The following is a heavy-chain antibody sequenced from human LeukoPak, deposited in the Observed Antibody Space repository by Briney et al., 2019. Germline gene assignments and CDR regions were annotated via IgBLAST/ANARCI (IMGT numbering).Heavy chain of an antibody. J-gene: IGHJ4*02. V-gene: IGHV3-21*01. CDR1: GFSFSSHA. CDR2: ISISGDDT. Sequence: GGSLRLSCATSGFSFSSHAMTWVRQAPGKGLEWLSAISISGDDTYYADSVKGRFTISRDNAKNSLYLQMNSLRAEDTAVYYCARARRSFDYWGQGTLVTVSS. CDR3: ARARRSFDY.